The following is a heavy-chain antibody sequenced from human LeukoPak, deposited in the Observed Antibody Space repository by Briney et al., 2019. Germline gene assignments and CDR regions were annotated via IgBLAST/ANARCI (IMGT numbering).Heavy chain of an antibody. CDR3: ARDQRSSSWLVDY. CDR2: INTDGSST. CDR1: GFTFSSYW. J-gene: IGHJ4*02. V-gene: IGHV3-74*01. Sequence: GGSLRLSCAASGFTFSSYWMHWVRQAPGKGLVWVSRINTDGSSTSYADSVKGRFTISRDNAKNTLYLQMNSLRAEDTAVYYCARDQRSSSWLVDYWGQGTLVTVSS. D-gene: IGHD6-13*01.